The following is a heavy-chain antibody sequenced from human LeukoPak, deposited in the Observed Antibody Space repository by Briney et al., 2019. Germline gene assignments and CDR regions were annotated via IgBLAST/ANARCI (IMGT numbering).Heavy chain of an antibody. Sequence: ASVKVSCKAFGYTFTGYYMHWVRQAPGQGLEWMGWINPNSGGTNYAQKFQGRVTMTRDTSISTAYMELSRLRSDDTAVYYCARDLSGSSSIYYFDYWGQGTLVTVSS. CDR2: INPNSGGT. CDR3: ARDLSGSSSIYYFDY. J-gene: IGHJ4*02. CDR1: GYTFTGYY. D-gene: IGHD6-13*01. V-gene: IGHV1-2*02.